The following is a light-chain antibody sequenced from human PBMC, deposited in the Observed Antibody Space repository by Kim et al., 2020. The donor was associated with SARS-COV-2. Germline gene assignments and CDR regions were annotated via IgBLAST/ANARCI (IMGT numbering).Light chain of an antibody. J-gene: IGLJ3*02. Sequence: QSALTQPPSASGSPGQSVTISCTGTSSDVGGYNYVSLYQHHPGKAPKLMIYEVTKRPSGVPDRFSGSKSGNTASLTVSGLQADDEADYYCTSYAGNNVLVFGGGTQLTVL. V-gene: IGLV2-8*01. CDR3: TSYAGNNVLV. CDR2: EVT. CDR1: SSDVGGYNY.